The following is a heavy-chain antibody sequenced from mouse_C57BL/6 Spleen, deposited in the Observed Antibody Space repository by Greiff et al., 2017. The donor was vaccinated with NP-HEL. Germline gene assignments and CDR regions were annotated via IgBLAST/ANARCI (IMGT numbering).Heavy chain of an antibody. CDR3: ARLYYGYDVGFAY. D-gene: IGHD2-2*01. J-gene: IGHJ3*01. V-gene: IGHV5-4*01. CDR1: GFTFSSYA. Sequence: EVQGVESGGGLVKPGGSLKLSCAASGFTFSSYAMSWVRQTPEKRLEWVATISDGGSYTYYPDNVKGRFTISRDNAKNNLYLQMSHLKSEDTAMYYCARLYYGYDVGFAYWGQGTLVTVYA. CDR2: ISDGGSYT.